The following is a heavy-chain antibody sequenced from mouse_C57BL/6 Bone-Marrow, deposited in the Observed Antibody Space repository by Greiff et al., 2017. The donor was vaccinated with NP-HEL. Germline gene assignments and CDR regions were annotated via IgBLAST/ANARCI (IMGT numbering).Heavy chain of an antibody. J-gene: IGHJ3*01. V-gene: IGHV3-6*01. CDR2: ISYDGSN. D-gene: IGHD4-1*01. CDR3: ARGYWDLAWFAY. Sequence: EVKLQESGPGLVKPSQSLSLTCSVTGYSITSGFYWNWIRQFPGNKLEWMGYISYDGSNNYNPSLKNRISITRDTSKNQFFLKLNSVTTEDTATYYCARGYWDLAWFAYWGQGTLVTVSA. CDR1: GYSITSGFY.